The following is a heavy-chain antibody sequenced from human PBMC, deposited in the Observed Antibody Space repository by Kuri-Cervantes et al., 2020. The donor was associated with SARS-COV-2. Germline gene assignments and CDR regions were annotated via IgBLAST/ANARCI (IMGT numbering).Heavy chain of an antibody. CDR3: AKDAEQWLVPERNWFDP. D-gene: IGHD6-19*01. Sequence: GGSLRLSCAASGFTFSHFGMFWVRQAPGKGLEWVAFIRYDGNYKTYADSVKGRFTISRDNSKNTLYLQMNSLRAEDTAVYYCAKDAEQWLVPERNWFDPWGQGTLVTVSS. V-gene: IGHV3-30*02. CDR1: GFTFSHFG. CDR2: IRYDGNYK. J-gene: IGHJ5*02.